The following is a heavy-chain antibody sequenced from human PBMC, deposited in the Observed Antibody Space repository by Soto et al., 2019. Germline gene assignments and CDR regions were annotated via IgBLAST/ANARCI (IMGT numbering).Heavy chain of an antibody. Sequence: ASVKVPCKASGYTFTSYAMHWVRQAPGQRLEWMGWINAGNGNTKYSQKFQGRVTITRDTSASTAYMELSSLRSEDTAVYYCAREAYGKLSAFDIWGQGTMVTVSS. CDR3: AREAYGKLSAFDI. CDR1: GYTFTSYA. J-gene: IGHJ3*02. V-gene: IGHV1-3*01. CDR2: INAGNGNT. D-gene: IGHD4-17*01.